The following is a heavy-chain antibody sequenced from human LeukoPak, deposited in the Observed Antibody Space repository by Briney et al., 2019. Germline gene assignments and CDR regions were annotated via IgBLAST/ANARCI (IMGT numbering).Heavy chain of an antibody. CDR2: ISGDGTST. D-gene: IGHD2-15*01. CDR3: AKDVLETTGWYFDH. Sequence: GGSLRLSCGASGCTFDDYAMNWVRQAPRQGLEWVSLISGDGTSTYYADSVKGRFTISRDNSKNSLYLQMNSLRTEDTAFYYCAKDVLETTGWYFDHWGQGALVTVSS. V-gene: IGHV3-43*02. J-gene: IGHJ4*02. CDR1: GCTFDDYA.